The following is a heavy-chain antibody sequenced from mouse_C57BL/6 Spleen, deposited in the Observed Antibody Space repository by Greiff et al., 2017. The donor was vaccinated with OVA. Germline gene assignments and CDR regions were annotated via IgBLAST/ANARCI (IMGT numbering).Heavy chain of an antibody. J-gene: IGHJ2*01. Sequence: QVQLQQPGAELVMPGASVKLSCKASGYTFTSYWMHWVKQRPGQGLEWIGEIDPSDSYTNYNQKFKGKSTLTVDKSSSTAYMQLSSLTSEDSAVYYCARDYYGSSYDWGQGTTLTVSS. CDR3: ARDYYGSSYD. V-gene: IGHV1-69*01. D-gene: IGHD1-1*01. CDR1: GYTFTSYW. CDR2: IDPSDSYT.